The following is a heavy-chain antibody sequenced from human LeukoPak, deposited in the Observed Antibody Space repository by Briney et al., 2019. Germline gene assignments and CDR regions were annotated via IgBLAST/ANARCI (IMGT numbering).Heavy chain of an antibody. CDR1: GGSFSGYY. CDR2: INHSGST. J-gene: IGHJ5*02. D-gene: IGHD3-10*01. CDR3: ARQVDYYGSGTPGGWFDP. V-gene: IGHV4-34*01. Sequence: SETLSLTCAVYGGSFSGYYWSWIRQPPGKGLEWIGEINHSGSTNYNPSLKSRVTISVDTSKNQFSLKLSSVTAADTAVYYCARQVDYYGSGTPGGWFDPWGQGTLVTVSS.